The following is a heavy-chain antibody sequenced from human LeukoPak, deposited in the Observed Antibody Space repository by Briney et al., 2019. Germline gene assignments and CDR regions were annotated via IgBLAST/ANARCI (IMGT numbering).Heavy chain of an antibody. J-gene: IGHJ4*02. V-gene: IGHV4-59*08. D-gene: IGHD6-13*01. CDR1: GGSISSYY. Sequence: SETLSLTCTVSGGSISSYYWSWIRQPPGKGLEWIGYIYYSGSTNYNPSLKSRVTISVDTSKNQFSLKLSSVTAADTAMYYCARHAYSSSWYLDYWGQGTLVTVSS. CDR3: ARHAYSSSWYLDY. CDR2: IYYSGST.